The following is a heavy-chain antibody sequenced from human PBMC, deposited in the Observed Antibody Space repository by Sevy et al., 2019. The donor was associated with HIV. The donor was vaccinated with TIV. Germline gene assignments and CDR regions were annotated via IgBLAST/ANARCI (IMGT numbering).Heavy chain of an antibody. J-gene: IGHJ1*01. CDR2: ISGIGGST. Sequence: GGSLRLSCAASGFTFSSYAISWVRQAPGKGLEWVSAISGIGGSTYYADSVKGRFTRSRDNSKNTLYLQMNSLRAEDTAVYYCAKEARGYRSSWAPFENWGQGTLVTVSS. V-gene: IGHV3-23*01. CDR1: GFTFSSYA. CDR3: AKEARGYRSSWAPFEN. D-gene: IGHD6-13*01.